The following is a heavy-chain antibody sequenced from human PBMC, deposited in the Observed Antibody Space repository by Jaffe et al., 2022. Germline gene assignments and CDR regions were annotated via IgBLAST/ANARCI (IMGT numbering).Heavy chain of an antibody. CDR2: IRYDGSNK. D-gene: IGHD6-13*01. V-gene: IGHV3-30*02. Sequence: QVQLVESGGGVVQPGGSLRLSCAASGFTFSSYGMHWVRQAPGKGLEWVAFIRYDGSNKYYADSVKGRFTISRDNSKNTLYLQMNSLRAEDTAVYYCAEGRPNSSSWYISDDAFDIWGQGTMVTVSS. CDR1: GFTFSSYG. CDR3: AEGRPNSSSWYISDDAFDI. J-gene: IGHJ3*02.